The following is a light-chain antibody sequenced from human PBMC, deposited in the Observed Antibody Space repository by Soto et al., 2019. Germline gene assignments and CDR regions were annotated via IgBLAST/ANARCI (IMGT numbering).Light chain of an antibody. Sequence: DIQMTQSPSTLAASVGDRVTITCRASQSISSWLAWYQQKPGKAPKLLIYKASSLESGVPSRFSGSGSGTELTLTISSLQPDDFATYYCQQYNSYSRAFGLGTKVEIK. CDR1: QSISSW. CDR3: QQYNSYSRA. J-gene: IGKJ1*01. CDR2: KAS. V-gene: IGKV1-5*03.